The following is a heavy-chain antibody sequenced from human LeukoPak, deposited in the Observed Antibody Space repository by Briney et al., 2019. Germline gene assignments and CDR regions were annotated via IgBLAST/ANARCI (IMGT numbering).Heavy chain of an antibody. Sequence: GGSLRLSCAASGFTFYDYGRSWVRQAPGKGLEWVGGINWNGGSTVYADSVKGRFTIARENEKNSLYMQMNSLRAEDTALYYCARVRGYYDSSGYIDYWGQGTLVTVSS. V-gene: IGHV3-20*04. D-gene: IGHD3-22*01. CDR2: INWNGGST. CDR3: ARVRGYYDSSGYIDY. J-gene: IGHJ4*02. CDR1: GFTFYDYG.